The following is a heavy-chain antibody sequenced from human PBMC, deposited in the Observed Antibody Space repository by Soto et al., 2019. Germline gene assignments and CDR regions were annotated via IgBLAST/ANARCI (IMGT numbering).Heavy chain of an antibody. CDR1: GFSLSTSGVG. CDR2: IYWDDDK. Sequence: QITLKESGPTLVKPTQTLTLTCTFSGFSLSTSGVGVGWIRQPPGKALEWLALIYWDDDKRYSPSLKSRLTITKDTSKNQVVLTMTNMDPVDTATYYCAHRRRSSSWYRVDDFDYWGQGTLVTVSS. J-gene: IGHJ4*02. V-gene: IGHV2-5*02. D-gene: IGHD6-13*01. CDR3: AHRRRSSSWYRVDDFDY.